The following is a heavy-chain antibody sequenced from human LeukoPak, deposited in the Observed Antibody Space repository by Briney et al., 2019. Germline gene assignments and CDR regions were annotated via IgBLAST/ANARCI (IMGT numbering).Heavy chain of an antibody. V-gene: IGHV3-30*04. CDR3: AKVGGDCSGGSCYPIHMDV. D-gene: IGHD2-15*01. CDR2: ISDDGSKI. Sequence: GGSLRLSCAASGSTFSTDAMHWVRQAPGKGLEWVAVISDDGSKIYYADSVKGRFTISRDNSKNTLYLQMNSLRAEDTAVYYCAKVGGDCSGGSCYPIHMDVWGKGTTVTISS. J-gene: IGHJ6*03. CDR1: GSTFSTDA.